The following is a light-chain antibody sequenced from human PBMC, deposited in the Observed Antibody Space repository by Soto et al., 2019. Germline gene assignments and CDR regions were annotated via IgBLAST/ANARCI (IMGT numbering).Light chain of an antibody. CDR3: HQSFRTPQKHT. V-gene: IGKV1-39*01. CDR1: QNINKY. J-gene: IGKJ2*01. Sequence: DIEMTQSPSSLVASVGDRVTITCRASQNINKYLNWYQQKPGKAPKLLIYAASTLQTGVPSRFSGSGYGTEFTLSFSSLQPEDSAVYFCHQSFRTPQKHTFGQGTNLQMK. CDR2: AAS.